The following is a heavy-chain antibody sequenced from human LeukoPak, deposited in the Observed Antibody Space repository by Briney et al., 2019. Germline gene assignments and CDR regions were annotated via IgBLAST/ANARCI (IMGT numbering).Heavy chain of an antibody. J-gene: IGHJ5*02. CDR2: INQDGSQK. Sequence: GGSLRLSCAASGFTFSIYWMSWVRQAPGKGLEWVANINQDGSQKYYVDSVKGRFTISRDNAKNSFFLQMSSLRAEDTAVYYCARETADWFDPWGQGTLVTVSS. D-gene: IGHD2-21*02. CDR3: ARETADWFDP. CDR1: GFTFSIYW. V-gene: IGHV3-7*01.